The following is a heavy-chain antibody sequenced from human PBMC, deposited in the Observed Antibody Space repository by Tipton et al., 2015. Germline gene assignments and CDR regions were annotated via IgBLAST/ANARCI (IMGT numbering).Heavy chain of an antibody. CDR3: ACQDYDSLTRDYQTVDY. D-gene: IGHD3-9*01. CDR1: AYSISSDYY. J-gene: IGHJ4*02. V-gene: IGHV4-38-2*01. Sequence: TLSLTCAASAYSISSDYYWGWIRQPPGKGLEWIGSVHYSGSTYYNPSLKSRVTMSRDTSKNHFTLKLTSVTAADTAVYYCACQDYDSLTRDYQTVDYWGQGTLVTVSS. CDR2: VHYSGST.